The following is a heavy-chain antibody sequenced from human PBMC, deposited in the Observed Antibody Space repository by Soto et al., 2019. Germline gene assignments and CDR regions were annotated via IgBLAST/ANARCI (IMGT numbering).Heavy chain of an antibody. J-gene: IGHJ5*02. Sequence: QVHLVESGGGVVQPGRSLTISCVGSGFAFSTYGMHWVRQAPAKGLEWVALISYDGTDKYYADSVKGRFSISRDNSKQTLSLQMDSLRPEDKAVYYCAKDFGAWSDSWCPGTLVNVSS. D-gene: IGHD6-19*01. CDR2: ISYDGTDK. CDR3: AKDFGAWSDS. V-gene: IGHV3-30*18. CDR1: GFAFSTYG.